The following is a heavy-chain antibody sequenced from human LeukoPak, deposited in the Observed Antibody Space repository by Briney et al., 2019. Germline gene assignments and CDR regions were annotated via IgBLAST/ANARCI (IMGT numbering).Heavy chain of an antibody. D-gene: IGHD2-2*01. CDR2: IYYSGST. J-gene: IGHJ6*02. Sequence: SETLSLTCTVSGGSISSGDYYWSWIRQPPGKGLEWIGYIYYSGSTYYNPSLKSRVTISVDTSKNRFSLKLSSVTAADTAVYYCARGIVVVPAASRDYYYYYGMDVWGQGTTVTVSS. CDR3: ARGIVVVPAASRDYYYYYGMDV. V-gene: IGHV4-30-4*01. CDR1: GGSISSGDYY.